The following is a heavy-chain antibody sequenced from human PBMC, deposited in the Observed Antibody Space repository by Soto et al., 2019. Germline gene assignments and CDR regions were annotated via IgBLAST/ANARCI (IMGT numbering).Heavy chain of an antibody. CDR1: GDSVSSNSAA. CDR2: TYYRSKWYN. J-gene: IGHJ6*03. Sequence: PSQTLSLTCAISGDSVSSNSAAWNWIRQSPSRGLEWLGRTYYRSKWYNDYAVSVKSRITINPDTSKNQFSLQLNSVTPEDTAVYYCARVYYDILTGLGPYYYYMDVWGKGTTVTVSS. CDR3: ARVYYDILTGLGPYYYYMDV. V-gene: IGHV6-1*01. D-gene: IGHD3-9*01.